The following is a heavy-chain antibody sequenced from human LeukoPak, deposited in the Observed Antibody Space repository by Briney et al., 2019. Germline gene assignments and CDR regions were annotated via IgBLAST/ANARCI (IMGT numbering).Heavy chain of an antibody. CDR1: GFNFRAYW. D-gene: IGHD3-22*01. Sequence: GGSLRLSCTTSGFNFRAYWMARVRQAPGKGLEWVSSIVGSGGRTYYADSVKGRFTISRDNSKNTAYLQMNSLKTEDTAVYYCTSELNYYDSSGYPDYWGQGTLVTVSS. CDR3: TSELNYYDSSGYPDY. J-gene: IGHJ4*02. V-gene: IGHV3-23*01. CDR2: IVGSGGRT.